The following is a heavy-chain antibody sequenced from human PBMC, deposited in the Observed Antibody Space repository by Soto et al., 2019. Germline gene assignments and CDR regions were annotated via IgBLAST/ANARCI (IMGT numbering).Heavy chain of an antibody. J-gene: IGHJ5*02. CDR1: GGSISSDY. Sequence: SETLSLTCTVSGGSISSDYWSWIRQPPGKGLEWIGYIYYSGSTNYNPSLKSRVTISVDTSKNQFSLKLSSVTAADTAVYYCARGVYSGYDSSWFDPWGQGNLVTVCS. D-gene: IGHD5-12*01. V-gene: IGHV4-59*01. CDR3: ARGVYSGYDSSWFDP. CDR2: IYYSGST.